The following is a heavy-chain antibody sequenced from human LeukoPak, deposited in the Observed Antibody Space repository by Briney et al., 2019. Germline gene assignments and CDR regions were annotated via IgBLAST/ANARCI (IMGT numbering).Heavy chain of an antibody. CDR1: GFTFSSYA. V-gene: IGHV3-23*01. D-gene: IGHD3-22*01. CDR2: ISGSGGST. CDR3: AKFNANSSGFDFDY. Sequence: PTGGSLRLSCAASGFTFSSYAMSWVRQAPGKGLEWVSAISGSGGSTYYADSVKGRFTTSRDNSKNTLYLQMSSLRAEDTAVYYCAKFNANSSGFDFDYWGQGTLLTVSS. J-gene: IGHJ4*02.